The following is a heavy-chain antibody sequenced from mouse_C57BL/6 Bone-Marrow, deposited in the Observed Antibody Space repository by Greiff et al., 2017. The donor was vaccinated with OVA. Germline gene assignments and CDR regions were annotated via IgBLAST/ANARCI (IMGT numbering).Heavy chain of an antibody. D-gene: IGHD2-1*01. CDR2: GQGLEWIG. Sequence: EVQLQQSGPELARPWASVKISCQAFYTFSRRVHFAIRDTNYWMQWVKQRPGQGLEWIGAIYPGNGDTSYNQKFKGKAKLTAVTSASTAYMELSSLTNEDSAVYYCNYYGNYSFAYWGQGTLVTVSA. CDR1: YTFSRRVH. J-gene: IGHJ3*01. CDR3: NEDSAVYYCNYYGNYSFAY. V-gene: IGHV1-5*01.